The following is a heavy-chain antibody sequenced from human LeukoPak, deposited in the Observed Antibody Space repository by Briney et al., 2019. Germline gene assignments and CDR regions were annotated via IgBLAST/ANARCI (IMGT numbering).Heavy chain of an antibody. CDR1: GFTFSSYA. CDR3: AKDPRGVEPYYFDY. J-gene: IGHJ4*02. CDR2: ISGSGGST. D-gene: IGHD3-10*01. V-gene: IGHV3-23*01. Sequence: PGGSLRLSCAASGFTFSSYAMSWVRQAPGKGLEWVSAISGSGGSTYYADAVKGRFTICRDNSKNTLYLQLHSLRAEDTAVYYCAKDPRGVEPYYFDYCSQRTLVTAYS.